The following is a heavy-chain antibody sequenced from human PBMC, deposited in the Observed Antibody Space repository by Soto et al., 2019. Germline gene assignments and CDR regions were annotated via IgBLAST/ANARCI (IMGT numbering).Heavy chain of an antibody. D-gene: IGHD3-16*01. J-gene: IGHJ2*01. V-gene: IGHV4-59*01. CDR3: ANVNWYFDL. Sequence: QVQLQESGPGLVKPSETLSLTCTVSGGSLSSYYWSWIRQPPWKGLEWIGYIYYTGSTNYNPSLKSRVSISVDTSMNQFSLQLSSVTAADTAVYDCANVNWYFDLWGRGTLVTVSS. CDR1: GGSLSSYY. CDR2: IYYTGST.